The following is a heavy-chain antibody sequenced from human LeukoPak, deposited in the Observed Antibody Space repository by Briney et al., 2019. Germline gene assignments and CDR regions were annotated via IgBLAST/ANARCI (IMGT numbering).Heavy chain of an antibody. D-gene: IGHD6-19*01. CDR3: AKGLGFLPQFDY. CDR1: GFTFSSEA. V-gene: IGHV3-23*01. J-gene: IGHJ4*02. CDR2: ISDSGRTT. Sequence: GSLRLSCAASGFTFSSEAMTWVRQAPGKGLEWVSSISDSGRTTYYADSVKGRFTISRDNSKNTVYLQMNSLRAEDTALYYCAKGLGFLPQFDYWGQGTLVAVSS.